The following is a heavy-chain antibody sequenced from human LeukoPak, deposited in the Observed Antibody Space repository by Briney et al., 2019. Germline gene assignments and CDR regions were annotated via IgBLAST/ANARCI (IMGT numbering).Heavy chain of an antibody. CDR2: ISASGGNT. V-gene: IGHV3-23*01. J-gene: IGHJ5*02. D-gene: IGHD4-17*01. Sequence: GGSLRLSCAASGFTFSNYAMNWVRQAPGKGLEWVSGISASGGNTYYADSVKGRFTISRDNSKNTLYLQMHSLRAEDTAVYYCAKEYGDYGPDWFDPWGQENLVTVSS. CDR3: AKEYGDYGPDWFDP. CDR1: GFTFSNYA.